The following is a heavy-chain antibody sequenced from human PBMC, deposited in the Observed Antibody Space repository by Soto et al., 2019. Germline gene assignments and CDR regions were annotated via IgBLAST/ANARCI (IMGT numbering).Heavy chain of an antibody. CDR3: AREGSCYNF. V-gene: IGHV1-69*13. J-gene: IGHJ4*02. CDR2: IVPVFGRP. D-gene: IGHD5-12*01. CDR1: GGSFSNFG. Sequence: ASVKVSRKPSGGSFSNFGISWVRQAPGQGLEWMGGIVPVFGRPNYAQRLRGRLTITADESTSTGYMELISLRSDDTAVYYCAREGSCYNFWGQGTQVTVSS.